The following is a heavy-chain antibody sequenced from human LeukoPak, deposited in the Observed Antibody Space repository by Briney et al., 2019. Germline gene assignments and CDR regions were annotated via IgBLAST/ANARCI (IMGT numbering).Heavy chain of an antibody. CDR2: IYTSGST. CDR1: GGSISSYY. D-gene: IGHD2-2*01. V-gene: IGHV4-4*07. J-gene: IGHJ5*02. CDR3: ARNIVPAATSWFDP. Sequence: SETLSLTCTVSGGSISSYYWSWIRQPAGKGLEWIGRIYTSGSTNYNPSLKSRVTMSVDTSKNQFSLKLSSVTAADTAVYYCARNIVPAATSWFDPWGQGTLVTVSS.